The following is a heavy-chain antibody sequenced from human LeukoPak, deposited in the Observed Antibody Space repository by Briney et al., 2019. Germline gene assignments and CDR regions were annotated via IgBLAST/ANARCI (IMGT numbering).Heavy chain of an antibody. V-gene: IGHV4-34*01. CDR1: GGSFSGYY. CDR3: ARAIRRVYYMDV. J-gene: IGHJ6*03. Sequence: SETLSLTCAVYGGSFSGYYWSWIRQPPGKGLEWIGEINHSGSTNYNPSLKSRVTISVDTSKNQFSLKLSSVTAADTAVYYCARAIRRVYYMDVWGKGTTVTVSS. CDR2: INHSGST.